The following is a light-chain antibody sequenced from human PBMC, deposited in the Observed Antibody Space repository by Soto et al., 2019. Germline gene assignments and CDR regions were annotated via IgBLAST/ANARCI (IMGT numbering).Light chain of an antibody. CDR1: SSDVGGYNY. CDR2: EVS. V-gene: IGLV2-14*01. CDR3: SSYTSSSTVV. J-gene: IGLJ2*01. Sequence: SALTQPRSVSGSPGQSVTISCTGTSSDVGGYNYVSWYQQHPGKAPKLMIYEVSNRPSGVSNRFSGSKSGNTASLTISGLQAEDEADYYCSSYTSSSTVVFGGGTKVTVL.